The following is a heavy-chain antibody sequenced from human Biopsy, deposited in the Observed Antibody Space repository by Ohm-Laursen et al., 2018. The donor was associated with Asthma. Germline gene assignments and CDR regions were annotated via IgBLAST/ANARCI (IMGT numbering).Heavy chain of an antibody. J-gene: IGHJ4*02. CDR1: GFTFSDYY. V-gene: IGHV3-11*01. CDR2: INGKSNSI. CDR3: ARDSYSSGLYDDFES. D-gene: IGHD6-19*01. Sequence: SLRLSCAASGFTFSDYYMSWIRQAPGKGLEWISYINGKSNSIEYADSVEGRFTTSRDNAKNSLYLQMNSLRAEDTAVYYCARDSYSSGLYDDFESWGQGTLVTVSS.